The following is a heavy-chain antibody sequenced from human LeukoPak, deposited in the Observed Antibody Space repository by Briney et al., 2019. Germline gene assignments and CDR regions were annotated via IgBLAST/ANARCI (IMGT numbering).Heavy chain of an antibody. CDR3: ARDKDFTIDY. Sequence: GGSLRLSCAASGFTFSDYWMHWVRQAPGEGLEWVANMRTDGSVPSYVDSVKGRFTISRDNAKSSLYLQMNNLRVEDTAVYYCARDKDFTIDYWGQGTLVTVSS. D-gene: IGHD3-10*01. V-gene: IGHV3-7*01. CDR2: MRTDGSVP. J-gene: IGHJ4*02. CDR1: GFTFSDYW.